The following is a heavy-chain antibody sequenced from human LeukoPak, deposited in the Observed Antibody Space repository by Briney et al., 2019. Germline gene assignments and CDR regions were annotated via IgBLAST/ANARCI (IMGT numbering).Heavy chain of an antibody. V-gene: IGHV5-51*01. CDR1: GYSFTSYW. J-gene: IGHJ4*02. CDR3: ARRCSGGSCYSGLGLDY. D-gene: IGHD2-15*01. Sequence: GESLKISCKGSGYSFTSYWIGWVRQMPGKGLEWMGIIYPGDSDTRYSPSFQGQVTISADKSIGTAYLQWSSLKASDTAMYYCARRCSGGSCYSGLGLDYWGQGTLVTVSS. CDR2: IYPGDSDT.